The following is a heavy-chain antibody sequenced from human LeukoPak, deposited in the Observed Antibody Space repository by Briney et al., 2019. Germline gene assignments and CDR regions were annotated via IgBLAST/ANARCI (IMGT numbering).Heavy chain of an antibody. CDR1: GFTFSGSA. Sequence: GGSLRLSCAASGFTFSGSAMHWVRQASGKGLEWVGRIRSKANSYATAYAASVKGRFTISRDDSKNTAYLQMNSLKTEDTAVYYCTRLYHYDSSGLTSYWGQGTLVTVSS. V-gene: IGHV3-73*01. D-gene: IGHD3-22*01. J-gene: IGHJ4*02. CDR2: IRSKANSYAT. CDR3: TRLYHYDSSGLTSY.